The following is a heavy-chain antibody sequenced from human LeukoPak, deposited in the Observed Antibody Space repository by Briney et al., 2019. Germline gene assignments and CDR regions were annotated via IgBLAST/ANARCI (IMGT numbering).Heavy chain of an antibody. V-gene: IGHV1-69*04. Sequence: GASVKFSCKASGGTFSSYAISWVRQAPGQGLEWMGRIIPILGIANYAQKFQGRVTITADKSTSTAYMELSSLRSEDTAVYYCASLDSSGQFFDYWGQGTLVTVSS. CDR1: GGTFSSYA. CDR3: ASLDSSGQFFDY. CDR2: IIPILGIA. J-gene: IGHJ4*02. D-gene: IGHD3-22*01.